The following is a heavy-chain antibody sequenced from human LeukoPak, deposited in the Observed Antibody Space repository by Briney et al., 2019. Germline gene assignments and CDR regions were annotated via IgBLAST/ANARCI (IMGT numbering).Heavy chain of an antibody. V-gene: IGHV3-23*01. J-gene: IGHJ4*02. D-gene: IGHD2-2*01. CDR2: ISGSGGST. Sequence: GGSQRLSCAASGFTFSSYAMSWVRQAPGKGLEWVSAISGSGGSTYYADSVKGRFTISRDNSKNTLYLQMNSLRAEDTAVYYCAKTDIIVVVPAAPGGFDYWGQGTLVTVSS. CDR1: GFTFSSYA. CDR3: AKTDIIVVVPAAPGGFDY.